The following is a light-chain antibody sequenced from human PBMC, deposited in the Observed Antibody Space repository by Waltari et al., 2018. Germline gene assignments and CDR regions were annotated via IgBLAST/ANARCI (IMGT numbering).Light chain of an antibody. CDR2: GAS. CDR3: QHYHNWPVT. J-gene: IGKJ5*01. CDR1: QRVSSN. V-gene: IGKV3-15*01. Sequence: EIVMTQSPATLSVSPGERASISCRASQRVSSNLAWYQQGPGQAPRLLIYGASTRPTGIPARFSGSGSGTKFTLTISSLQSEDFAVYYCQHYHNWPVTFGQGTRLEIK.